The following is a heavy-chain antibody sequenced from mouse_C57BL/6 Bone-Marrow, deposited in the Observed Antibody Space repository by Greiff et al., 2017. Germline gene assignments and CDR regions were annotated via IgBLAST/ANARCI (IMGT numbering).Heavy chain of an antibody. CDR3: AIPTGN. V-gene: IGHV5-17*01. CDR1: GFTFSSYA. Sequence: EVKLVESGEGLVKPGGSLKLSCAASGFTFSSYAMSWVRQTPEKGLEWVAYISSGSSTIYYADTVKGRFTISRDNAKNTLFLQMTSLRSEDTAMYYCAIPTGNWGQGTTLTVSS. J-gene: IGHJ2*01. D-gene: IGHD4-1*01. CDR2: ISSGSSTI.